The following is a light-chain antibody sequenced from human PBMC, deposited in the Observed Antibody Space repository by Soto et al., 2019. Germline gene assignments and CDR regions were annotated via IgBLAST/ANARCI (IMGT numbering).Light chain of an antibody. Sequence: DIQMTQSPSTLSASVGDRVTITCRASQSISSWLAWYQQKPGKAPKLLIYKASSLESGVPSRFSGSGSGTEFTLTLSSLQPDDFATYYCQQYNSYSLFGQGTKLEIK. CDR1: QSISSW. J-gene: IGKJ2*01. CDR2: KAS. V-gene: IGKV1-5*03. CDR3: QQYNSYSL.